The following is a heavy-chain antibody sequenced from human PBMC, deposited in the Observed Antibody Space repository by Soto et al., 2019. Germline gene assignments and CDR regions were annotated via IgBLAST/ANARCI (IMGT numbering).Heavy chain of an antibody. CDR2: IDWDDDK. Sequence: SGPTLVNPTHTLTLTCTFSGFSLSTIGMRVSWIRQPPGNALEWLSRIDWDDDKFYSTSLKTRLTISKDTSKNQVVLTMTNMEHVDTATYYCARDRYNWNPSHYYGMDVWGQGTTVTVSS. D-gene: IGHD1-20*01. CDR1: GFSLSTIGMR. J-gene: IGHJ6*02. V-gene: IGHV2-70*04. CDR3: ARDRYNWNPSHYYGMDV.